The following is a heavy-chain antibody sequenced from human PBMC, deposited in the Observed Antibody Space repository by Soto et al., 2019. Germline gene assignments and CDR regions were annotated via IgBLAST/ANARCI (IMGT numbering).Heavy chain of an antibody. CDR1: GGSISSGGYY. V-gene: IGHV4-31*03. CDR2: IYYSGST. Sequence: QVQLQESGPGLVKPSQTLSLTCTVSGGSISSGGYYWSWIRQHPGKGLEWIGYIYYSGSTYYNPSLNTRVTISVDTSKDQFSLQLISVTAPDTAVYYCARDRAGWAARPYNWFGPWGQGTLVTVSS. J-gene: IGHJ5*02. CDR3: ARDRAGWAARPYNWFGP. D-gene: IGHD6-6*01.